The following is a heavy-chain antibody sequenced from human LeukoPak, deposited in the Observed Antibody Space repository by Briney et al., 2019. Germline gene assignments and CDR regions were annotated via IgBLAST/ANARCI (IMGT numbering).Heavy chain of an antibody. Sequence: PGRSLKLSCAASGFTFSSYGMHWVRQAPGKGLEWVAVIWYDGSNKYYADSVKGRFTISRDNSKNTLYLQMNSLRAEDTAVYHSASHSPDYGDYGVLGYWGQGTLVTVSS. J-gene: IGHJ4*02. CDR2: IWYDGSNK. D-gene: IGHD4-17*01. V-gene: IGHV3-33*01. CDR3: ASHSPDYGDYGVLGY. CDR1: GFTFSSYG.